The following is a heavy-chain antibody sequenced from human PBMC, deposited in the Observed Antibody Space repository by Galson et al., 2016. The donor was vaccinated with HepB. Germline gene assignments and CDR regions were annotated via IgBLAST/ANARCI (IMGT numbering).Heavy chain of an antibody. D-gene: IGHD3-10*01. CDR3: ARDATDDYGSGNYYTNWYFDL. Sequence: SLRLSCAASGFTVSSNYISWVRQPPGKGLEWVSVIYRGGTTYYADSVKGRFTISRDSSKNTVYLQMNSLRAEDTAVYHCARDATDDYGSGNYYTNWYFDLWGRGTLVTVSS. CDR2: IYRGGTT. V-gene: IGHV3-53*01. CDR1: GFTVSSNY. J-gene: IGHJ2*01.